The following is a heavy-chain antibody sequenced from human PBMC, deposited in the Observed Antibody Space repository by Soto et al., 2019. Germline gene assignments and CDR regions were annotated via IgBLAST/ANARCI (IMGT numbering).Heavy chain of an antibody. Sequence: QVQLQESGPGLVKPSETLSLTCTVSGGSISSYYWSWIRQPPGKGLEWIGYIYYSGSTTYNPSLKSRVTISADTSKNQLSLNLSSVTAADTALYYCARHRAFCSGKSCALGYYYYVDVWGMGTTVTVSS. V-gene: IGHV4-59*08. CDR3: ARHRAFCSGKSCALGYYYYVDV. CDR2: IYYSGST. J-gene: IGHJ6*03. CDR1: GGSISSYY. D-gene: IGHD2-2*01.